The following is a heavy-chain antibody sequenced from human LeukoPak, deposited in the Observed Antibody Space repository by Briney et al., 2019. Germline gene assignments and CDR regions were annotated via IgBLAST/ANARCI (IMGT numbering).Heavy chain of an antibody. Sequence: GGSLRLSCAASGFTFSTYGIHWVRQAPGKGLEWVAVISYDGSNKYYADSVKGRFTISRDNSKNTLYLQMNSLRTEDTAVFYCARQAARPYDYWGQGTLVTVSS. CDR3: ARQAARPYDY. V-gene: IGHV3-30*03. CDR1: GFTFSTYG. CDR2: ISYDGSNK. J-gene: IGHJ4*02. D-gene: IGHD6-6*01.